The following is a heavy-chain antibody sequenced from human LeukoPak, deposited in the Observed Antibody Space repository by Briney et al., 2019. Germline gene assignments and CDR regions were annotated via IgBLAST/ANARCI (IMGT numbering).Heavy chain of an antibody. CDR1: GGSITNTNYY. CDR2: LFYSGST. D-gene: IGHD3-10*01. Sequence: SETLSLTCTVSGGSITNTNYYWGWIRQPPEKGLEYIGSLFYSGSTSYNPSLKSRVTMSIDTSKNHLSPKLNSVTAADTAVYYCAGLFVGEYYGSGYYFDDWGQGTLVTVTS. CDR3: AGLFVGEYYGSGYYFDD. J-gene: IGHJ4*02. V-gene: IGHV4-39*02.